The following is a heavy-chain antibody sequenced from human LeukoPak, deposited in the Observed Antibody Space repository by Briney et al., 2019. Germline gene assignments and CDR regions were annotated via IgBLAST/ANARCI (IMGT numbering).Heavy chain of an antibody. D-gene: IGHD4-17*01. CDR3: ARGGTTVTPGLLWFDP. CDR2: IYYSGST. V-gene: IGHV4-59*01. Sequence: PSETLSLTCSVSGGSISYYYWSWIRQPPGKGLEWIGYIYYSGSTKYNPSLKSRVTISVDTSKNQFSLKLSSVTAADTAVYYCARGGTTVTPGLLWFDPWGQGTLVTVSS. CDR1: GGSISYYY. J-gene: IGHJ5*02.